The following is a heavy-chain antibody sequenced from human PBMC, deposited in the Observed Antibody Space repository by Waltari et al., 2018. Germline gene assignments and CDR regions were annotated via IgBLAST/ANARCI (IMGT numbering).Heavy chain of an antibody. J-gene: IGHJ4*02. V-gene: IGHV4-39*07. Sequence: QLQLQESGPGLVKPSETLSLTCTVSGGSISSSSYYWGWIRQPPGKGLEWIGGSYYGAGTIYNPSLNSGVTIAVETSRNQFSLKLSAVTAADTAVYYCAGASSDGDYGVYYLDYWGQGTLVTVSS. CDR3: AGASSDGDYGVYYLDY. CDR2: SYYGAGT. D-gene: IGHD4-17*01. CDR1: GGSISSSSYY.